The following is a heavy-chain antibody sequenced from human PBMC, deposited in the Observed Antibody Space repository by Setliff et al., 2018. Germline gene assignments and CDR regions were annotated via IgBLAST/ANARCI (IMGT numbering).Heavy chain of an antibody. V-gene: IGHV1-69-2*01. CDR1: GYTFTDYY. CDR2: VDPEDGHT. Sequence: ASVKVSCKASGYTFTDYYMHWVQQAPGKGLEWMGRVDPEDGHTKYAEKFQGRITISADMSLDIAHMELGSLTSEDTAVYYCTTGLRHGVPYFDLWGQGTLVTAPQ. J-gene: IGHJ4*02. CDR3: TTGLRHGVPYFDL. D-gene: IGHD3-10*01.